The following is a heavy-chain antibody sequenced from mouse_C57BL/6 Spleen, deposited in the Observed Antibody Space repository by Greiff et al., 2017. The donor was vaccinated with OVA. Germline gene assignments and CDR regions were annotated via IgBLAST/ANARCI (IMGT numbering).Heavy chain of an antibody. D-gene: IGHD4-1*01. V-gene: IGHV5-16*01. CDR3: ARDNWDGGYAMDY. Sequence: EVKLVESEGGLVQPGSSMKLSCTASGFTFSDYYMAWVRQVPEKGLEWVANINYDGSSTYYLDSLKSRFIISRDNAKNILYLQMSSLKSEDTATYYCARDNWDGGYAMDYWGQGTSVTVSS. CDR1: GFTFSDYY. J-gene: IGHJ4*01. CDR2: INYDGSST.